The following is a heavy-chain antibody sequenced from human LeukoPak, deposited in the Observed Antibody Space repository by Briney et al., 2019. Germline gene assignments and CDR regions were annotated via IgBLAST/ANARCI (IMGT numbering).Heavy chain of an antibody. CDR1: GYTFTGYY. Sequence: GASVKVSCKASGYTFTGYYMHWVRQAPGQGLEWMGWINPNSGGTNYAQKFQGRVTMTRDTSISTAYMELSRLRSDDTAVYYCARDPSSGYSEGFDPWGQGTLVTVSS. CDR2: INPNSGGT. J-gene: IGHJ5*02. D-gene: IGHD3-22*01. V-gene: IGHV1-2*02. CDR3: ARDPSSGYSEGFDP.